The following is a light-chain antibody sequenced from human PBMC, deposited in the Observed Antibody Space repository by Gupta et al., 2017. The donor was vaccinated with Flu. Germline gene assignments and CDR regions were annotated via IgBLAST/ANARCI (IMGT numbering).Light chain of an antibody. CDR3: QQRKT. V-gene: IGKV3-11*01. CDR1: QSVSSY. J-gene: IGKJ3*01. CDR2: DAS. Sequence: EIVLTQSPATLSLSPGERATLSCRASQSVSSYLAWYQQKPGQAPRLLIYDASNRATGIPARFSGSESGTDVTLTISSLDPEDFAVYYCQQRKTFGPGTKVDIK.